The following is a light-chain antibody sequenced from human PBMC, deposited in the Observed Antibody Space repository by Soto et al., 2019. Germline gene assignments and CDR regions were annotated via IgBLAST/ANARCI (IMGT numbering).Light chain of an antibody. V-gene: IGKV1-5*01. J-gene: IGKJ1*01. CDR3: QQYNSYWT. CDR1: QSISSW. CDR2: DAS. Sequence: DIQMTQSPSTLSASVGDRVTITCRASQSISSWLAWYQQKPGKAPKLLIYDASSLESGVPSRFSGSGSGTEFTLTISSLQPDDFATHYCQQYNSYWTFGQGTKVESK.